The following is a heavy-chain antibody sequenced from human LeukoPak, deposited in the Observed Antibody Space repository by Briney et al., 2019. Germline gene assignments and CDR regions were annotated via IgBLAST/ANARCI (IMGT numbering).Heavy chain of an antibody. V-gene: IGHV7-4-1*02. CDR1: GYTFTNYA. J-gene: IGHJ5*02. Sequence: ASVKVSFKASGYTFTNYAMNWVRQAPGQGLEWMGWINTNTGNPTYAQGFTGRFVFSLDTSVSTAYLQISSLKAEDTAVYYCARVRAVSGTDWFDPWGQGTLVTVSS. D-gene: IGHD6-19*01. CDR2: INTNTGNP. CDR3: ARVRAVSGTDWFDP.